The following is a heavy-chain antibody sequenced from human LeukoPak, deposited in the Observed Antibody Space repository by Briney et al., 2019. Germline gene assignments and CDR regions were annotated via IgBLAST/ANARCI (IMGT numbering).Heavy chain of an antibody. CDR2: IDPSDSYT. J-gene: IGHJ4*02. CDR1: GYSFTSYW. V-gene: IGHV5-10-1*01. Sequence: GESLKISCKGSGYSFTSYWISWVRQMPGKGVEWMGRIDPSDSYTNYSPSFQGHVTISADKSISTAYLQWSSLKASDTAMYYCASVGGGSSGWGRLDGFDYWGQGTLVTVSS. CDR3: ASVGGGSSGWGRLDGFDY. D-gene: IGHD6-19*01.